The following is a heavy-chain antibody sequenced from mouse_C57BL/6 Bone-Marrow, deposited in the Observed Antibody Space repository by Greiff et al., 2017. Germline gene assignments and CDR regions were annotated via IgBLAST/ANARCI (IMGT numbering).Heavy chain of an antibody. CDR2: IYPNNGGT. V-gene: IGHV1-22*01. CDR1: GYTFTDYN. D-gene: IGHD1-1*01. Sequence: EVQLQQSGPELVKPGASVKMSCKASGYTFTDYNMHWVKQSHGKSLEWIGYIYPNNGGTSYNQKFKGKATLTVNKSSSTAYMELRSLTSEDSAVYCCARRGYYDSSHFDDWGKGTTLTVSS. J-gene: IGHJ2*01. CDR3: ARRGYYDSSHFDD.